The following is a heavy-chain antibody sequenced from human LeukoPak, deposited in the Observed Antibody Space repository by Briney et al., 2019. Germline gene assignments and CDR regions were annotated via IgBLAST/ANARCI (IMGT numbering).Heavy chain of an antibody. J-gene: IGHJ5*02. D-gene: IGHD6-19*01. V-gene: IGHV1-18*01. Sequence: ASVKVSCKASGYTFTSYGISWVRQAPGQGLEWMGWISAYNGNTNYPQKLQGRVTMTTDTVTSTAYMELRSVRSDDTAVYYCARHSSGWTFDPWGQGTLVTVSS. CDR1: GYTFTSYG. CDR3: ARHSSGWTFDP. CDR2: ISAYNGNT.